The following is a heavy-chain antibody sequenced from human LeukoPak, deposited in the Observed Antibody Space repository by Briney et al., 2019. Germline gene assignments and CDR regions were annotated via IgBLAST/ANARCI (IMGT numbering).Heavy chain of an antibody. CDR2: ISGSGGST. D-gene: IGHD3-3*01. CDR1: GFTFSSYA. Sequence: GSLRLSCAASGFTFSSYAMSWVRQAPGKGLEWVSAISGSGGSTYYADSVRGRFTISRDNSKNTLYLQMNSLRAEDTAVYYCAKDGGYDFWSGYPMDVWGQGTTVTVSS. J-gene: IGHJ6*02. CDR3: AKDGGYDFWSGYPMDV. V-gene: IGHV3-23*01.